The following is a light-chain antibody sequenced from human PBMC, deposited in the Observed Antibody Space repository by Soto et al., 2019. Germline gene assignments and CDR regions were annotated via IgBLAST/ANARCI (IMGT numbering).Light chain of an antibody. CDR3: SSYTSSTTAYV. J-gene: IGLJ1*01. Sequence: QSVLTQPASVSGSPGQSITISCTGTSSDVGAFNHVSWYQQRPGKAPKLMIYEVSDRPSGVSNRFSGSKSGNTASLTISGLQAEDETDYYCSSYTSSTTAYVFGTGTKVTVL. CDR1: SSDVGAFNH. CDR2: EVS. V-gene: IGLV2-14*01.